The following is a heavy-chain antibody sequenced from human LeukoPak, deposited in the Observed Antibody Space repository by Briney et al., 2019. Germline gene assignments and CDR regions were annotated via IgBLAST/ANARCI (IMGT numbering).Heavy chain of an antibody. J-gene: IGHJ5*02. CDR1: GGSISYFY. CDR2: IYYSGST. V-gene: IGHV4-59*01. CDR3: ARGPYSSVNWFDP. D-gene: IGHD6-19*01. Sequence: SETLSLTCTVSGGSISYFYWSWIRQPAGKGLEWIGYIYYSGSTNYNPSLKSRVTISVDTSKNQFSLKLSSVTAADTAVYYCARGPYSSVNWFDPWGQGTLVTVSS.